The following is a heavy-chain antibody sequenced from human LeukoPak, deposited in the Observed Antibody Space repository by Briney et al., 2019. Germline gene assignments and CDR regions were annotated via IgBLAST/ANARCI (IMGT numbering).Heavy chain of an antibody. Sequence: ASVKVSCKASGYTFTDYYVAWVRQAPGQGLEWMGWINPNSGTTNYGQKFQGRVTMTRDTSISAAYVELSELTSDDTAVYYCARGGLMSGLSSWGQGTQVTVSS. V-gene: IGHV1-2*02. CDR2: INPNSGTT. CDR1: GYTFTDYY. D-gene: IGHD3-3*01. CDR3: ARGGLMSGLSS. J-gene: IGHJ4*02.